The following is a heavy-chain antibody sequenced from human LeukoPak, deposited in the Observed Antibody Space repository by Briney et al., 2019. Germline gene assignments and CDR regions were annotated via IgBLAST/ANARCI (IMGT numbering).Heavy chain of an antibody. J-gene: IGHJ3*02. D-gene: IGHD2-21*02. Sequence: PGGSLRLSCAASGFTFDSSWMYWVRQAPGKGLVWVSRIDSDGTLTSYADSVKGRFTISRENAKNTVYLQMNSLRAEDTAVYYCAVIVVVTAPGDAFDIWGQGTMVTVSS. V-gene: IGHV3-74*01. CDR1: GFTFDSSW. CDR2: IDSDGTLT. CDR3: AVIVVVTAPGDAFDI.